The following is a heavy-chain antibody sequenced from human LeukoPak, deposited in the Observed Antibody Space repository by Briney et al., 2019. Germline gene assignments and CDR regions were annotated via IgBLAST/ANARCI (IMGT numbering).Heavy chain of an antibody. V-gene: IGHV3-30-3*01. CDR2: ISYDGSNK. J-gene: IGHJ4*01. CDR3: ARDMERGWVEMATNSYFDY. Sequence: GGSLRLSCAASGFTFSSYAMHWVRQAPGKGLEWVAVISYDGSNKYYADSVKGRFTISRDNSKNTLYLQMNSLRAEDTAVYYCARDMERGWVEMATNSYFDYWGQEPWSPSPQ. CDR1: GFTFSSYA. D-gene: IGHD5-24*01.